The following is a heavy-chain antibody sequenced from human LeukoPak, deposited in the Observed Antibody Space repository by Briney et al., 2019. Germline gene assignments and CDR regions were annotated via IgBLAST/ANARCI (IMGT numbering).Heavy chain of an antibody. V-gene: IGHV1-8*01. CDR2: MNPNSGNT. D-gene: IGHD4-17*01. Sequence: ASVKVSCKASGYTFTSYDINWVRQATGQGLEWMGWMNPNSGNTGYAQKFQGRVTMTRNTSISTAYMELSSLRSEDTAVYYCAGRTVTYYDAEYFQHWGQGTLVTVSS. CDR3: AGRTVTYYDAEYFQH. J-gene: IGHJ1*01. CDR1: GYTFTSYD.